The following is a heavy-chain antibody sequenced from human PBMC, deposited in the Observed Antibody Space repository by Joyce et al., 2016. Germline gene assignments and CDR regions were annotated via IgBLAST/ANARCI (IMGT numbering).Heavy chain of an antibody. J-gene: IGHJ4*02. D-gene: IGHD1-1*01. CDR1: GFTFSSYS. CDR2: IRGSVSTV. V-gene: IGHV3-48*01. Sequence: EVQLVESGGGLVQPGWSLRLSCAASGFTFSSYSMNWVRQGPGKGLEWVSDIRGSVSTVYFADSVKGRFTISRDNTKNSLYLQMNSMRAEDTAVFYCARFSRTTGIDYWGQGTLVTVSS. CDR3: ARFSRTTGIDY.